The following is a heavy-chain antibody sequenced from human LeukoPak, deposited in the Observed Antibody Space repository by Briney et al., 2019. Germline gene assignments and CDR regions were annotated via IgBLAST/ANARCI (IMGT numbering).Heavy chain of an antibody. V-gene: IGHV4-59*01. J-gene: IGHJ4*02. CDR3: AYNRPDFDY. D-gene: IGHD5-24*01. CDR1: GCTISSYY. CDR2: IYYSGST. Sequence: PSETLSLTCTASGCTISSYYLSWIRQPPGKGLEWIGYIYYSGSTNYNPSLKSRVTISVKTSKNQFSLKLRSVTAADTAVYYCAYNRPDFDYWGQGTLVTVSS.